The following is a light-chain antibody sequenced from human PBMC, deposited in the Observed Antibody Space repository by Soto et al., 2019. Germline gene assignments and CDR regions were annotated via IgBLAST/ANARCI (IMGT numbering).Light chain of an antibody. Sequence: EIVLTQSPGTLSLSPGERATLSCRASQSVGSNSLAWYQHRPGQAPRLLIYAASSRATGIPLRFSGSGSGTDFTLTISRLESEDSAVYYCQQYGSPSRTFGQGTKVDIK. V-gene: IGKV3-20*01. CDR1: QSVGSNS. CDR2: AAS. CDR3: QQYGSPSRT. J-gene: IGKJ1*01.